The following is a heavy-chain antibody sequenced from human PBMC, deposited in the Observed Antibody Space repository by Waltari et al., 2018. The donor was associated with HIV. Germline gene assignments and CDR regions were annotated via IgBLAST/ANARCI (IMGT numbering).Heavy chain of an antibody. J-gene: IGHJ4*02. CDR3: VGDRTSLTTGDFDS. D-gene: IGHD1-1*01. Sequence: ELVESGGGLFKPGQSLRLSWNASGIAFDLFTRMWVRQAPGRGLEWVASISRGSSFSYYSDSFKGRISMSRDNAKKSLFLQMNSLTADDTGLYFCVGDRTSLTTGDFDSWGQGVPVIVSS. CDR1: GIAFDLFT. CDR2: ISRGSSFS. V-gene: IGHV3-21*02.